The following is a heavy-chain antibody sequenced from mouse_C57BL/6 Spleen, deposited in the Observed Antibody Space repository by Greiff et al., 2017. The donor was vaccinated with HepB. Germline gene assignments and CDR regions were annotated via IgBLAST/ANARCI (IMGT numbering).Heavy chain of an antibody. CDR1: GYTFTDYN. J-gene: IGHJ3*01. CDR3: ARSGGYDGYFAWFAY. Sequence: DVQLQESGPELVKPGASVKMSCKASGYTFTDYNMHWVKQSHGKSLEWIGYINPNNGGTSYNQKFKGKATLTVNKSSSTAYMELRSLTSEDSAVYYCARSGGYDGYFAWFAYWGQGTLVTVSA. CDR2: INPNNGGT. D-gene: IGHD2-3*01. V-gene: IGHV1-22*01.